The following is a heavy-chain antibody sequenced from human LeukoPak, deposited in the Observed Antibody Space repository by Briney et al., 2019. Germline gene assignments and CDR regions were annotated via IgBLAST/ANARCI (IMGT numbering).Heavy chain of an antibody. J-gene: IGHJ5*02. Sequence: ASVKVSCKASGYTFTSYGISCVRQAPGQRLEGMGWISAYNGNTNYAQKLQGRVTMTTHTSTSTAYMELRSLRSDDTAVYYCARRAGATSNWFDPWGQGTLVTVSS. CDR1: GYTFTSYG. CDR3: ARRAGATSNWFDP. V-gene: IGHV1-18*01. CDR2: ISAYNGNT. D-gene: IGHD1-26*01.